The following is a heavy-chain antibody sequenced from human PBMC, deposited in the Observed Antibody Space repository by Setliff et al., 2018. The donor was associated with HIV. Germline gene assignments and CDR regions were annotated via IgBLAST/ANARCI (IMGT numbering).Heavy chain of an antibody. CDR2: IYYTGTT. Sequence: PSETLSLTCNVSGVSISSHHWSWIRQPPGKGLEWIGYIYYTGTTKYNPSLESRVTISIDMSKNQFSLKLYSVTAADTAVYYCARGRGSSSSWPIDYWGQGTLVTVSS. CDR3: ARGRGSSSSWPIDY. D-gene: IGHD6-13*01. CDR1: GVSISSHH. J-gene: IGHJ4*02. V-gene: IGHV4-59*08.